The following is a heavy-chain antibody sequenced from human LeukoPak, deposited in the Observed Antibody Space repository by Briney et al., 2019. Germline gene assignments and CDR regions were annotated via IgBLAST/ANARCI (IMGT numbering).Heavy chain of an antibody. CDR3: TRSDCSITSCHAAV. D-gene: IGHD2-2*01. J-gene: IGHJ6*01. V-gene: IGHV3-73*01. CDR2: IRSKANSYAT. CDR1: RFTFTGFT. Sequence: GGSLRASCAASRFTFTGFTMHWVRQASGKGLEWVGRIRSKANSYATAYAASVKGRFIISRDDSKNTAYLQMNSLKTEDTAVYYCTRSDCSITSCHAAVWEQRTTVTVSS.